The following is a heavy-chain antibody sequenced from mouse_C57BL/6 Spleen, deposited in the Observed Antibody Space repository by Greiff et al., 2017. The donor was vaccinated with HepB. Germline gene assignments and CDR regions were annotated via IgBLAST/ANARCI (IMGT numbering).Heavy chain of an antibody. CDR2: ISNGGGST. J-gene: IGHJ4*01. CDR3: ARQGYGSSYDAMDY. V-gene: IGHV5-12*01. CDR1: GFTFSDYY. Sequence: VQLKESGGGLVQPGGSLKLSCAASGFTFSDYYMYWVRQTPEKRLEWVAYISNGGGSTYYPDTVKGRFTISRDNAKNTLYLQMSRLKSEDTAMYYCARQGYGSSYDAMDYWGQGTSVTVSS. D-gene: IGHD1-1*01.